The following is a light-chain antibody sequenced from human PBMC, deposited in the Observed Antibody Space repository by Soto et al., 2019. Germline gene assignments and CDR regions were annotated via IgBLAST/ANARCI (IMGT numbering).Light chain of an antibody. CDR1: QSISTY. CDR3: QQSYTSPVT. V-gene: IGKV1-39*01. J-gene: IGKJ4*01. Sequence: DIQMTQSPSSLSVSIGDRVTITCRASQSISTYLNWNEQKPGKAPNLLIYAASTLQSGVPSRFSGCGSGTYFTLTISGLQPEDFGSYYCQQSYTSPVTFGGGTKVEIK. CDR2: AAS.